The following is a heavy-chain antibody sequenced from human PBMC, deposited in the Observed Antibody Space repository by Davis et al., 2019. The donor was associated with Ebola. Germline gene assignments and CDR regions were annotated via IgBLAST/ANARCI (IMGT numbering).Heavy chain of an antibody. D-gene: IGHD3-22*01. J-gene: IGHJ3*02. V-gene: IGHV1-2*02. CDR2: INPNSGGT. Sequence: ASVKVFCKASGYTFTGYYMHWVRQAPGQGLEWMGWINPNSGGTNYAQKFQGRVTMTRDTSISTAYMELSRLRSDDTAVYYCARGVEEYYDSSGYYYLYAFDIWGQGTMVTVSS. CDR3: ARGVEEYYDSSGYYYLYAFDI. CDR1: GYTFTGYY.